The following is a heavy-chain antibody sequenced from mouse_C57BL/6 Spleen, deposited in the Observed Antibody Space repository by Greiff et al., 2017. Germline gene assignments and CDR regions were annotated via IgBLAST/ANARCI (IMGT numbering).Heavy chain of an antibody. D-gene: IGHD4-1*01. V-gene: IGHV5-16*01. J-gene: IGHJ1*03. Sequence: EVKLMESEGGLVQPGSSMKLSCTASGFTFSDYYMAWVRQVPEKGLEWVANINYDGSSTYYLDSLKSRFIISRDNAKNILYLQMSSLKSEDTATYYCARVALTYWYFDVWGTGTTVTVSS. CDR2: INYDGSST. CDR1: GFTFSDYY. CDR3: ARVALTYWYFDV.